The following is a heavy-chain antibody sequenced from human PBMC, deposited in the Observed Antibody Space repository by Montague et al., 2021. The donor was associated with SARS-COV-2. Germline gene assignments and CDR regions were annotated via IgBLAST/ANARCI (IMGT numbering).Heavy chain of an antibody. D-gene: IGHD2-15*01. V-gene: IGHV4-39*01. Sequence: SETLSLTCTDSGDSISASSYYWGWIRQSPGRGLEWIGSNSYNGRTYYNPSLKSRVTISVDANKDQFSLQLVSMTAAATAVYYGARQHGRGFVVTGFGTYFDYWGQGSLVIVSS. CDR1: GDSISASSYY. CDR3: ARQHGRGFVVTGFGTYFDY. CDR2: NSYNGRT. J-gene: IGHJ4*02.